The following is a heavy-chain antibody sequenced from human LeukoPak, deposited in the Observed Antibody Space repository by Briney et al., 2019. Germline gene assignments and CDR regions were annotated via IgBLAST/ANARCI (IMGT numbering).Heavy chain of an antibody. J-gene: IGHJ4*02. CDR3: AYDPGMADVLDD. CDR2: INPNSGGT. V-gene: IGHV1-2*02. D-gene: IGHD6-13*01. CDR1: GYTFTAYY. Sequence: ASVKVSCRASGYTFTAYYIHWVRQAPGQGLEWMGWINPNSGGTNYAQKFQGRVTMTRDTSISTAYMELSRLRSDDTAVYYCAYDPGMADVLDDWGQGTQVTVSS.